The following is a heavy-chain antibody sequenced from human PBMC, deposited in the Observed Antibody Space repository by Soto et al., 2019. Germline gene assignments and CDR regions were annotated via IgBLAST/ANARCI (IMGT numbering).Heavy chain of an antibody. V-gene: IGHV6-1*01. Sequence: SQTLSLTCAICGDSVSESSVSWNWIRQSPSRGLEWLGRTNYRSKWSYAYAESVRRRITISADTSKNQFSLPLSSVTAADTAVYYCARQLTTHDAFDIWGQGPMVTVSS. D-gene: IGHD1-1*01. J-gene: IGHJ3*02. CDR1: GDSVSESSVS. CDR3: ARQLTTHDAFDI. CDR2: TNYRSKWSY.